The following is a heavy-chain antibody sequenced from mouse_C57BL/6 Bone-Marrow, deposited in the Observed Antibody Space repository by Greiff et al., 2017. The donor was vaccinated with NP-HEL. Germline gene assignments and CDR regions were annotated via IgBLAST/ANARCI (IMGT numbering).Heavy chain of an antibody. CDR3: ERDGSSHYWYFDD. CDR2: ISYSGST. D-gene: IGHD1-1*01. Sequence: EVKLMESGPGLAKPSQTLSLTCSVTGYSITSDYWHWIRKFPGNKLEYMGYISYSGSTYYNPSLKSRISITRDTSKNQYYLQLNSVTTEDTATYYCERDGSSHYWYFDDWGTGTTVTVSS. V-gene: IGHV3-8*01. CDR1: GYSITSDY. J-gene: IGHJ1*03.